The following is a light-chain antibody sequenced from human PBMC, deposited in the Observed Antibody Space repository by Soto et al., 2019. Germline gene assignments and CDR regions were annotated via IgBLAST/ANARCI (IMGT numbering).Light chain of an antibody. CDR2: EVT. Sequence: QSAGTQPASVSGYTGQSITISCTGTSSDVGRFNFVSWFQQHPGKAPKLLIYEVTKRPSEVSNRFSGSKSGNTASLTISGLQTEDEADYYCSSYTTRSPYVFGTGPKVTVL. CDR1: SSDVGRFNF. V-gene: IGLV2-14*01. J-gene: IGLJ1*01. CDR3: SSYTTRSPYV.